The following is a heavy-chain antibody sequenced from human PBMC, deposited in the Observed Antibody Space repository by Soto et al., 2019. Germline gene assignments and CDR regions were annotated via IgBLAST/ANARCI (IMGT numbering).Heavy chain of an antibody. J-gene: IGHJ6*02. CDR2: INHSGST. Sequence: PSETLSLTCAVSGGCISSSNWWSWVRQPPGKGLEWIGEINHSGSTNYNPSLKSRVTISVDKSKNQFSLKLSSVTAADTAVYYCARGQRVDEQGYYYGMDVWGQGTTVTVSS. CDR3: ARGQRVDEQGYYYGMDV. V-gene: IGHV4-4*02. CDR1: GGCISSSNW. D-gene: IGHD2-2*01.